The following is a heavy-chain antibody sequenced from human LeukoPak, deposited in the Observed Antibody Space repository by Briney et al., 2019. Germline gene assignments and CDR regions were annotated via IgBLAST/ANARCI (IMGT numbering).Heavy chain of an antibody. CDR3: ASDHSYGDYVPADLGDASDI. CDR1: GYTFTSYY. D-gene: IGHD4-17*01. CDR2: INPSGGST. Sequence: ASVKVSCKASGYTFTSYYMHWVRQAPGQGLEWTGIINPSGGSTSYAQKFQGRVTMTRDTSTGTVYMELSSLRSEDTAVYYCASDHSYGDYVPADLGDASDIWGQGTMVTVSS. J-gene: IGHJ3*02. V-gene: IGHV1-46*01.